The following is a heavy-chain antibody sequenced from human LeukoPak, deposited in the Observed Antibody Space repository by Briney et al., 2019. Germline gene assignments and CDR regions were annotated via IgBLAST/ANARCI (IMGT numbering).Heavy chain of an antibody. Sequence: GGSLRLSCAASGLTFSDYYMSWIRQAPGKGLEWVSYISSSSSYKNYADSVKGRFTISRDDAKNSLYLQMNSLRAEDTAVYYCARGHYELWYWGQGTLVTVSS. CDR1: GLTFSDYY. CDR2: ISSSSSYK. CDR3: ARGHYELWY. D-gene: IGHD3-16*01. J-gene: IGHJ1*01. V-gene: IGHV3-11*06.